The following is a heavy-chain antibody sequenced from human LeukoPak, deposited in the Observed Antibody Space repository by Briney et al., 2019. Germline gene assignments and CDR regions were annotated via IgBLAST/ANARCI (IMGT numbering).Heavy chain of an antibody. CDR1: GRSLSGYY. CDR2: IYHSGST. V-gene: IGHV4-38-2*02. CDR3: AREGGPWNDFWCAYPKNNWFDP. J-gene: IGHJ5*02. Sequence: PSETLSLTCSVYGRSLSGYYWGWIRQPPGKGLEWVVRIYHSGSTYYNPSLNSRLTISVDTSKNQFSLKLSSVTAADTDVYDCAREGGPWNDFWCAYPKNNWFDPGGQGTLVTVSS. D-gene: IGHD3-3*01.